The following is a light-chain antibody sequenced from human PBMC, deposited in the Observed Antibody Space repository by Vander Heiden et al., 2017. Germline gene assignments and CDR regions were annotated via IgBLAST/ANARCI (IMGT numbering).Light chain of an antibody. J-gene: IGLJ2*01. CDR1: KLGHKY. V-gene: IGLV3-1*01. CDR3: QTWDTDSMI. Sequence: SYDLTQPPSVSVSPGQTASITCPGDKLGHKYLSSFQPRPAQSPVRLLSQDKKRPSGMPERFSGSDSGNTATLTIGGTLSMDEADYYCQTWDTDSMIFGGGTKLTVL. CDR2: QDK.